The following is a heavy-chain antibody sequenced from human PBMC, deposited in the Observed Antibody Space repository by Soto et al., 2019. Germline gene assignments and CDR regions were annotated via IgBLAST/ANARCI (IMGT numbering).Heavy chain of an antibody. V-gene: IGHV4-31*03. D-gene: IGHD1-1*01. Sequence: SETLSLTCTVSGGSISSGGYYWSWIRQHPGKGLEWIGYIYYSGSTYYNPSLKSRVTISVDTSKNQFSLKLSSVTAADTAVYYCARNDDPGLYYYGMDVWGQGTTVTVSS. CDR3: ARNDDPGLYYYGMDV. CDR2: IYYSGST. CDR1: GGSISSGGYY. J-gene: IGHJ6*02.